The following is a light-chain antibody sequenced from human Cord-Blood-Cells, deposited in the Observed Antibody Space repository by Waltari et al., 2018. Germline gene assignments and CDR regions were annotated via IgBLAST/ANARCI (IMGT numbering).Light chain of an antibody. CDR2: AAS. J-gene: IGKJ3*01. V-gene: IGKV1-39*01. Sequence: IQMTQSPSSLTASVGDRVTITCRASQSIISYLNWYQQKPGKAPKLLIYAASSLQSGVPSRFSGSGSGTDFTLTISSLQPEDFATYYCQQSYSTLFTFGPGTKVDIK. CDR1: QSIISY. CDR3: QQSYSTLFT.